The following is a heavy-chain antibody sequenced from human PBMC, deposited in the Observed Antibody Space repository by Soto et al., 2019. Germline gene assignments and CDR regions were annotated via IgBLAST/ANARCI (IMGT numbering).Heavy chain of an antibody. J-gene: IGHJ6*02. D-gene: IGHD2-8*02. V-gene: IGHV3-30*03. Sequence: GGSLRLSCAASGFTFSSYGMNWVRQAPGKGLEWVAVISYDGSNKYYADSVKGRFTISRDTSKNTLYLQMNSLRAEDTAVYYCADVNFCSGSRISHYYYGMDVWGQGTTVTVSS. CDR3: ADVNFCSGSRISHYYYGMDV. CDR1: GFTFSSYG. CDR2: ISYDGSNK.